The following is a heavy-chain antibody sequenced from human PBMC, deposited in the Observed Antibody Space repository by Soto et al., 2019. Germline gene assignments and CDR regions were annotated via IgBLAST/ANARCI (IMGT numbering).Heavy chain of an antibody. Sequence: GESLKISCKGSGYSFTAYWIAWVRQMPGKGLEWMGIVYPYDSETKYNPSFQGQVSFPADKSISTAYLQWSSLKASDTAVYYCARRPSEFYAMDVWGQGTTVTVSS. V-gene: IGHV5-51*01. J-gene: IGHJ6*02. CDR3: ARRPSEFYAMDV. CDR1: GYSFTAYW. D-gene: IGHD3-10*01. CDR2: VYPYDSET.